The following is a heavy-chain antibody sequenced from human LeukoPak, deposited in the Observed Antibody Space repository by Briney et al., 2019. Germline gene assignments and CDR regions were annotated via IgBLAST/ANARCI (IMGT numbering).Heavy chain of an antibody. V-gene: IGHV3-7*01. Sequence: GGSLRLSCAASGFTFRSYGMHWVRQAPGKGLEWVANIKQDGSEKYYVDSVKGRFTISRDNAKNSLYLQMNSLRAEDTAVYYCARDATLSGSGYYYYYYGMDVWGQGTTVTVSS. CDR1: GFTFRSYG. CDR2: IKQDGSEK. D-gene: IGHD3-10*01. J-gene: IGHJ6*02. CDR3: ARDATLSGSGYYYYYYGMDV.